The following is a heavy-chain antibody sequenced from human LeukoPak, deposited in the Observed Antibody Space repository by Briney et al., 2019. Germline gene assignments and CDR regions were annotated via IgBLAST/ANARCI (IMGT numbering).Heavy chain of an antibody. CDR2: IYHSGST. CDR3: ARPRGSCSGGSCYYYYFDY. J-gene: IGHJ4*02. D-gene: IGHD2-15*01. Sequence: SETLSITCAVSGYSISSGYYWGWIRQPPGKGLEWIGSIYHSGSTYYNPSLKSRVTISLDTSKNQFSLKLSSVTAADTAVYYCARPRGSCSGGSCYYYYFDYWGQGTLVTVSS. CDR1: GYSISSGYY. V-gene: IGHV4-38-2*01.